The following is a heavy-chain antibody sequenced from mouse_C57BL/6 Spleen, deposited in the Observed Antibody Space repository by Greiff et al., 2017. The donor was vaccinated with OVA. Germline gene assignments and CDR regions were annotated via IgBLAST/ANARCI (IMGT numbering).Heavy chain of an antibody. CDR2: IDPDSGGT. CDR3: AREGAYYSNYDYAMDY. Sequence: QVQLQESGAELVKPGASVTLSCKASGYTFTSYWMHWVKQRPGRGLEWIGSIDPDSGGTKYNEKFKGKATLTVDKPSSTAYMQLSSLTSEDSAVYYCAREGAYYSNYDYAMDYWGQGTSVTVSS. V-gene: IGHV1-72*01. D-gene: IGHD2-5*01. CDR1: GYTFTSYW. J-gene: IGHJ4*01.